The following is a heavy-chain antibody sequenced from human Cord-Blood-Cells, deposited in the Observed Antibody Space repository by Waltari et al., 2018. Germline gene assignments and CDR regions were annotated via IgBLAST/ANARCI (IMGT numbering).Heavy chain of an antibody. CDR2: IYYSGST. D-gene: IGHD6-6*01. J-gene: IGHJ4*02. CDR3: ARHRMSSSSLGY. CDR1: GGSISSYY. V-gene: IGHV4-59*08. Sequence: VQLKESGPGLVKPSETLSLTGTGPGGSISSYYWRLIRQPPGKGLEWIGYIYYSGSTNYNPSLKSRVTISVDTSKNQFSLKLSSVTAADTAVYYCARHRMSSSSLGYWGQGTLVTVSS.